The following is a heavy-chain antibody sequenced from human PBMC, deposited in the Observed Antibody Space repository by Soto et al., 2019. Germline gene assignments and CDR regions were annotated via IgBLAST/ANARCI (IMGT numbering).Heavy chain of an antibody. D-gene: IGHD3-3*02. CDR2: ISGSGDNT. CDR1: GFTFTSYA. Sequence: GGSLRLSCAASGFTFTSYAMNWVRQAPGKGLEWVSAISGSGDNTYYADSVKGRFAISRDNSKNTLYLQMNSLRAEDTAVYYCAKVPIFGVVSRSYGMDVWGQGTTVTVS. CDR3: AKVPIFGVVSRSYGMDV. J-gene: IGHJ6*02. V-gene: IGHV3-23*01.